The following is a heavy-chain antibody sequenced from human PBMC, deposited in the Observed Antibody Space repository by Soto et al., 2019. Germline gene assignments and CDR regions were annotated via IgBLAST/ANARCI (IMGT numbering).Heavy chain of an antibody. D-gene: IGHD3-10*01. Sequence: SETLSLTCTVSGGSISRYYWSWIRQPPGKGLEWIGYIYYSGSTNYNPSLKSRVTISVDTSKNQFSLKLSSVTAADTAVYYCARRGYYGSGSYYIGSYYYYYYMDVCGKGPTVTVSS. V-gene: IGHV4-59*08. CDR1: GGSISRYY. CDR3: ARRGYYGSGSYYIGSYYYYYYMDV. CDR2: IYYSGST. J-gene: IGHJ6*03.